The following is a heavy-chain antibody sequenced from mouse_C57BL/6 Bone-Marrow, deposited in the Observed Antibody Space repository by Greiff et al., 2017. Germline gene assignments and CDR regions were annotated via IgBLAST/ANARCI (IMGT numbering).Heavy chain of an antibody. CDR1: GFTFSNYW. V-gene: IGHV6-3*01. Sequence: EVKLEESGGGLVQPGGSMKLSCVASGFTFSNYWMNWVRQSPEKGLEWVAQIRLKSDNYATHSAESVKGRFTISRDYSKSSVYLQMNNLRAEDTGIYSCTGGYWYWGQGTTLTVSS. CDR3: TGGYWY. D-gene: IGHD1-2*01. J-gene: IGHJ2*01. CDR2: IRLKSDNYAT.